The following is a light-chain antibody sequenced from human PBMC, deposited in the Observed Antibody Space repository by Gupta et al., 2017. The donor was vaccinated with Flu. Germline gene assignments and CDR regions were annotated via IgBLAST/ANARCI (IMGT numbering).Light chain of an antibody. CDR1: QSVTNNY. J-gene: IGKJ5*01. CDR2: DVR. V-gene: IGKV3D-20*01. Sequence: TLSLAPGERATLSCGASQSVTNNYLGWYQQKPGLAPRLLIYDVRIRATGIPDRFTGSGSGTDFTLTISRLEPEDFAVYYCQQYANSPITFGQGTRLDIK. CDR3: QQYANSPIT.